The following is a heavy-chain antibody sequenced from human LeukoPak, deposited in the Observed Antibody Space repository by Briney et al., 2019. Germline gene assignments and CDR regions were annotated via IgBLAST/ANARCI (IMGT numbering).Heavy chain of an antibody. CDR1: GDSISNYY. J-gene: IGHJ4*02. Sequence: SETLSLTCTVSGDSISNYYWSWIRQPAGKGLEWIGRIYTSGSTNYNPSLKSRVTISVDTSKNQFSLKLSSVTAADTAVYYCAALGNLSFDYWGQGTLVTVSS. V-gene: IGHV4-4*07. D-gene: IGHD3-16*01. CDR2: IYTSGST. CDR3: AALGNLSFDY.